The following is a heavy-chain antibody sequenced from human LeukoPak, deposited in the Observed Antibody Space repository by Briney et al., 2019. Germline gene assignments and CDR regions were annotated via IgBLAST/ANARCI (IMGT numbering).Heavy chain of an antibody. V-gene: IGHV4-61*02. CDR3: ARARITMDRFDY. CDR2: IYTSGST. D-gene: IGHD3-10*01. CDR1: GGSISSGSYY. J-gene: IGHJ4*02. Sequence: PSQTLSLTCTVSGGSISSGSYYWSWIRQPAGKGLEWIGRIYTSGSTNYNPSLKSRVTISVDTSKNQFSLKLSSVTAADTAVYYCARARITMDRFDYWGQGTLVTVSS.